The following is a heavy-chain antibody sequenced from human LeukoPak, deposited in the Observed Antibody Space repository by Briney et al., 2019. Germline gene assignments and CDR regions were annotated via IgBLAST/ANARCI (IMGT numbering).Heavy chain of an antibody. CDR3: ARGAIPRYYFDY. Sequence: PGGSLRLSCAASGFTFSSYAMHWVRQAPGKGLEWVAVISYDGSKKYYADSVKGRFTISRDNSKNTLYLQMNSLRAEDTAVYYCARGAIPRYYFDYWGQGTLVTVSS. V-gene: IGHV3-30*04. CDR2: ISYDGSKK. CDR1: GFTFSSYA. J-gene: IGHJ4*02.